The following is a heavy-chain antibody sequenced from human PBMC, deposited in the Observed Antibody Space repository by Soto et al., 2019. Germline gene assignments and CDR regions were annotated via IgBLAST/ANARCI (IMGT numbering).Heavy chain of an antibody. Sequence: PSETLSLTCAVYGGSFSGHYWSWIRQPPGKGLELVGEINHSGSINYNPSLKSRVTISVDTSKKQFSLKLRSVTAADTAIYYCARGNGMILAVKGDAPDKKYLDSWSHGTLVTVSS. J-gene: IGHJ4*01. CDR3: ARGNGMILAVKGDAPDKKYLDS. V-gene: IGHV4-34*01. CDR2: INHSGSI. CDR1: GGSFSGHY. D-gene: IGHD3-22*01.